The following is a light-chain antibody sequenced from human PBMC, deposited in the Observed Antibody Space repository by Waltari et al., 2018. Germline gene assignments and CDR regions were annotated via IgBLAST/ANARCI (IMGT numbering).Light chain of an antibody. Sequence: EIVLTQSPGTLSLSPGDRATLSCRASQSVSNSYLAWYQQKPGQAPRLLIYEASRRAIGIPDRFIGSGSGTDFTLAISRLEPEDFAVYYCQQYVSSPWTFGQGTKVEI. CDR2: EAS. CDR3: QQYVSSPWT. V-gene: IGKV3-20*01. J-gene: IGKJ1*01. CDR1: QSVSNSY.